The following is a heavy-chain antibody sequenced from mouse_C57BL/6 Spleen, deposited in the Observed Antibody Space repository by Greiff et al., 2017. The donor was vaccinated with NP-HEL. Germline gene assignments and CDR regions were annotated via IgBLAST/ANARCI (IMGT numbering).Heavy chain of an antibody. D-gene: IGHD1-1*01. V-gene: IGHV1-31*01. Sequence: VQLQQSGPELVKPGASVKISCKASGYSFTGYYMHWVKQSHGNILDWIGYIYPYNGVSSYNQKFKGKATLTVDKSSSTAYMELRSLTSEDSAVYYCASPYYGSRRYFDVWGTGTTVTVSS. CDR3: ASPYYGSRRYFDV. CDR1: GYSFTGYY. CDR2: IYPYNGVS. J-gene: IGHJ1*03.